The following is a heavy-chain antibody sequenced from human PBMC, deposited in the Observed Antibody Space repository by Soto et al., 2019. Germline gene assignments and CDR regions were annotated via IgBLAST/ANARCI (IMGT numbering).Heavy chain of an antibody. CDR3: ARVYTTVVTKSDAFDI. CDR1: GYTFTSYG. J-gene: IGHJ3*02. CDR2: ISAYNGNT. Sequence: QVQLVQSGAEVKKPGSSVKVSCKASGYTFTSYGISWVRQAPGQGLEWMGWISAYNGNTNYAQKLQGRVTMTTDTSTSTAYMELRSLRSDDTAVYYCARVYTTVVTKSDAFDIWGQGTMVTVSS. V-gene: IGHV1-18*01. D-gene: IGHD4-17*01.